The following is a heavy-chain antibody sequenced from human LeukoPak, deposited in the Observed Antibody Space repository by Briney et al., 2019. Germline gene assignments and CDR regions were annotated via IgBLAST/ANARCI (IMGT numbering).Heavy chain of an antibody. V-gene: IGHV1-69*05. CDR2: IIPIFGTA. CDR1: GGTFSSYA. D-gene: IGHD2-2*01. Sequence: SVKVSCKASGGTFSSYAISWVRQAPGQGLEWMGRIIPIFGTANYAQKFQGRVTITTDESTSTAYMELSSLRSEDTAVYYCARDQIPAAAIPSWFDPWGQGTLVTVSS. CDR3: ARDQIPAAAIPSWFDP. J-gene: IGHJ5*02.